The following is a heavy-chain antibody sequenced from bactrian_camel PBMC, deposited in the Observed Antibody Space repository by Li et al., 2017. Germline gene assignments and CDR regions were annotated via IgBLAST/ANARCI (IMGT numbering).Heavy chain of an antibody. D-gene: IGHD6*01. CDR2: IESDGST. J-gene: IGHJ4*01. V-gene: IGHV3S55*01. Sequence: HVQLVESGGGSVQAGGSLRLSCVASGDTVGRYCMGGFRQIPDKEREGVAGIESDGSTSYADSVKGRFTISQDSAKNILYLQMHSLKPDDTAMYYCAAGSWVAGSLDEHDYVHWGQGTQVTVS. CDR1: GDTVGRYC. CDR3: AAGSWVAGSLDEHDYVH.